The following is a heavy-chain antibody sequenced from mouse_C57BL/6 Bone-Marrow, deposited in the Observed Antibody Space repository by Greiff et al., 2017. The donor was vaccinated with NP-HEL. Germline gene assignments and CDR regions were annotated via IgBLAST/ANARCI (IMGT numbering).Heavy chain of an antibody. CDR1: GFIFNPYP. CDR2: VRSKCNIYST. Sequence: AGGLVQPKGSLNLSCAASGFIFNPYPLNWVPQAPGKGLEWAARVRSKCNIYSTYYADSVKDRFTISSDDSDSMLYLQMNSLITEDTAMDYCVRSRVDGNSYYALDYWGQGTSVTVSS. D-gene: IGHD2-1*01. V-gene: IGHV10-1*01. CDR3: VRSRVDGNSYYALDY. J-gene: IGHJ4*01.